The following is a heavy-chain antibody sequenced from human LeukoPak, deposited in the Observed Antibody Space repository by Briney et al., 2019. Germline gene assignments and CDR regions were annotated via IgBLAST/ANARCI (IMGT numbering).Heavy chain of an antibody. CDR1: GGTFSSYA. CDR3: ARAPTNWNYPRIYFDY. V-gene: IGHV1-69*05. D-gene: IGHD1-7*01. J-gene: IGHJ4*02. CDR2: IIPIFGTA. Sequence: ASVKVSCKASGGTFSSYAISWVRQAPGQGLEWMGGIIPIFGTADYAQKFQGRVTITRDTSASTAYMELSSLRSEDTAVYYCARAPTNWNYPRIYFDYWGQGTLVTVSS.